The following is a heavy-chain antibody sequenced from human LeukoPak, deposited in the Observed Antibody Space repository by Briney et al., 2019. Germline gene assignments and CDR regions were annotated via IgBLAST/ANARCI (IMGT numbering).Heavy chain of an antibody. D-gene: IGHD5-24*01. CDR3: ARGRDGYNYPFDY. J-gene: IGHJ4*02. CDR2: IYYSGST. V-gene: IGHV4-39*07. Sequence: SETLSLTCTVSGGSISSSSYYWGWIRQPPGRGLEWIGSIYYSGSTYYNPSLKSRVTISVDTSKNQFSLKLSSVTAADTAVYYCARGRDGYNYPFDYWGQGTLITVSS. CDR1: GGSISSSSYY.